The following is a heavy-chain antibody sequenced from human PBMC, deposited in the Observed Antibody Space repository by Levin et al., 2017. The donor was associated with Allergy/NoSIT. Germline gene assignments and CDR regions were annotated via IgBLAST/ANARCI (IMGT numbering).Heavy chain of an antibody. Sequence: LSLTCAASGFTFSNYAMNWVRQAPRKGLEWVSAINYSGGGTHYADSVKGRFTISRDNSKNTLYLQMNSLRAEDTAVYYCAARGYSSGYDYWGQGTLVTVSS. V-gene: IGHV3-23*01. D-gene: IGHD5-18*01. J-gene: IGHJ4*02. CDR3: AARGYSSGYDY. CDR2: INYSGGGT. CDR1: GFTFSNYA.